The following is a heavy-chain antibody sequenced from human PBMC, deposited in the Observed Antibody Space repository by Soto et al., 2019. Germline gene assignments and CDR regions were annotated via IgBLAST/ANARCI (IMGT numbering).Heavy chain of an antibody. V-gene: IGHV4-59*01. CDR3: ARDLTISSTDGPLDP. CDR1: GGSMGRYY. D-gene: IGHD1-1*01. J-gene: IGHJ5*02. Sequence: SETLSLTCTVSGGSMGRYYWTWIRQPPGKGLEWIGNIHYTGSTNYNPSLKSRVTILLGTSTSQFSLKVSSVTAADTAVYYCARDLTISSTDGPLDPWGHGTLVTVSS. CDR2: IHYTGST.